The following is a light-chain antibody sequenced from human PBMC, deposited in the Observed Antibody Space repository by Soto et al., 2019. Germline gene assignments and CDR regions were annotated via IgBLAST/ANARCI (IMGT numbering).Light chain of an antibody. CDR3: QEDIRYSPYS. Sequence: DIQMTQFPSTLSASIGDRVTITCRASQTISSSLAWYQQKPGKAPKLLIYKATNLVTGVPTRFSGIGSGIEFALTISTLQPNNFATYDGQEDIRYSPYSFGHGTRLEIK. CDR2: KAT. V-gene: IGKV1-5*03. J-gene: IGKJ2*01. CDR1: QTISSS.